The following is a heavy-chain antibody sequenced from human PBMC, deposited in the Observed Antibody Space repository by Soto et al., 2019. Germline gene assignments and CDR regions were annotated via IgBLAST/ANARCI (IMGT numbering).Heavy chain of an antibody. Sequence: SETLSLTCTVSGGSISSYYWSWIRQPPGKGLEWIGYIYYSGSTNYDPSLKSRVTISVDTSKNQFSLKLSSVTAADTAVYYCARGNYDFYYYYYMDVWGKGTTVTVSS. D-gene: IGHD3-16*01. J-gene: IGHJ6*03. CDR2: IYYSGST. V-gene: IGHV4-59*01. CDR1: GGSISSYY. CDR3: ARGNYDFYYYYYMDV.